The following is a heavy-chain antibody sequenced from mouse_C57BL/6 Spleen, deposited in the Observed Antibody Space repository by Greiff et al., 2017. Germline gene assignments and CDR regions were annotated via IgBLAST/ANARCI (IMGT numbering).Heavy chain of an antibody. Sequence: VQLQQSGPELVKPGASVKISCKASGYAFSSSWMNWVKQRPGKGLEWIGRIYPGDGDTNYNGKFKGKATLTADKSSSTAYMQLSSLTSEDSAVYFCARSRSSYGFAYWGQGTLVTVSA. D-gene: IGHD1-1*01. CDR3: ARSRSSYGFAY. CDR1: GYAFSSSW. V-gene: IGHV1-82*01. J-gene: IGHJ3*01. CDR2: IYPGDGDT.